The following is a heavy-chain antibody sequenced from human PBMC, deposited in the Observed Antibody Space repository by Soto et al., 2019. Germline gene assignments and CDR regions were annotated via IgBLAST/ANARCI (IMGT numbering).Heavy chain of an antibody. D-gene: IGHD3-3*01. CDR1: GGSISSGGYY. J-gene: IGHJ6*03. Sequence: SETLSLTCTVSGGSISSGGYYWSWIRQHPGKGLEWIGYIYYSGSTYYNPSLKSRVTISVDTSKNQFSLKLSSVTAADTAVYYCARVLVSRLYYDFWSGYPYYYYYYMDVWGKGTTVTVSS. CDR2: IYYSGST. V-gene: IGHV4-31*03. CDR3: ARVLVSRLYYDFWSGYPYYYYYYMDV.